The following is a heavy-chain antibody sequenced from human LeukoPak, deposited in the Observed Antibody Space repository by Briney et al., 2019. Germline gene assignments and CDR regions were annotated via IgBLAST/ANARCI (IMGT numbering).Heavy chain of an antibody. V-gene: IGHV4-59*12. Sequence: SETLSLTCTVSGGSISSYYWSWIRQPPGKGLEWIGYIYYSGSTNYNPSLKSRVTISVDTSKNQFSLKLSSVTAADTAVYYCARAGTEYYYGSGGGAWFDPWGQGTLVTVSS. CDR2: IYYSGST. J-gene: IGHJ5*02. CDR3: ARAGTEYYYGSGGGAWFDP. CDR1: GGSISSYY. D-gene: IGHD3-10*01.